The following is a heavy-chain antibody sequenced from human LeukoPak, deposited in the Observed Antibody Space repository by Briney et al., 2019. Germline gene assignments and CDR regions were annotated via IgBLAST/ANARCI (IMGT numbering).Heavy chain of an antibody. CDR3: ARGRVLWFGELYYFDY. CDR1: GGSFSGYY. Sequence: SETLSLTCAVYGGSFSGYYWSWIHQPPGKGLEWIGEINHSGSTNYNPSLKSRVTISVDTSKNQFSLKLSSVTAADTAVYYCARGRVLWFGELYYFDYWGQGTLVTVSS. CDR2: INHSGST. D-gene: IGHD3-10*01. J-gene: IGHJ4*02. V-gene: IGHV4-34*01.